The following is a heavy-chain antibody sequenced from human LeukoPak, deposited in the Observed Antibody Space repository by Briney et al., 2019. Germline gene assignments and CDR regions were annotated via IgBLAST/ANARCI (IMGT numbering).Heavy chain of an antibody. CDR3: ARLDPGGAWSVGF. CDR1: GGSISSSSYF. J-gene: IGHJ4*02. CDR2: ISYSGST. Sequence: SETLSLTCTVSGGSISSSSYFWGWIRQPPGKGLECIGSISYSGSTYYNPSLKSRVTTSVDTSKKQFSLKLTSVTAADTAVYYCARLDPGGAWSVGFWGQGTLVTVSS. V-gene: IGHV4-39*01. D-gene: IGHD6-19*01.